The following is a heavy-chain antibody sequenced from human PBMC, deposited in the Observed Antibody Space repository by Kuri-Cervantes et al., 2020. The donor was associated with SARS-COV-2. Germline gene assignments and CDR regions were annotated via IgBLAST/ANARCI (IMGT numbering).Heavy chain of an antibody. CDR3: ARPLHCTNGVCSYNYYYYGMDV. CDR1: GGTFSSYA. CDR2: IIPIFGTA. J-gene: IGHJ6*02. Sequence: SVKVSCKASGGTFSSYAISWVRQAPGQGHEWMGGIIPIFGTANYAQKFQGRVTITADESTSTAYMELSSLRSEDTAVYYCARPLHCTNGVCSYNYYYYGMDVWGQGTTVTVSS. V-gene: IGHV1-69*13. D-gene: IGHD2-8*01.